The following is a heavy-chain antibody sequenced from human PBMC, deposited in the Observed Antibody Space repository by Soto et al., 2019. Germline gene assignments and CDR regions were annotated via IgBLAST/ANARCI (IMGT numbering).Heavy chain of an antibody. D-gene: IGHD5-18*01. CDR1: GYSFTSYW. Sequence: GESLTLSCKGSGYSFTSYWIGWVRQMSGKGLEWMGIIYPGDSDTRYSPSFQGQVTISADKSISTAYLQWSSLKASDSSMSYCARTNVDTAYMDVWGQGTTVTVSS. CDR2: IYPGDSDT. CDR3: ARTNVDTAYMDV. J-gene: IGHJ6*03. V-gene: IGHV5-51*01.